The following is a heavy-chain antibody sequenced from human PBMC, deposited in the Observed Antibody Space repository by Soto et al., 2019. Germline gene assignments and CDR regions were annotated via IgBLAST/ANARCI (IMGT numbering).Heavy chain of an antibody. D-gene: IGHD2-15*01. CDR1: GYSFTSYW. CDR2: IYPGDSDT. J-gene: IGHJ6*02. CDR3: ARHRYCSGGSCRSYYYYGMDV. Sequence: LGESLKISCKGSGYSFTSYWIGWVRQMPGKGLEWMGIIYPGDSDTRYSPSFQGQVTISADKSISTAYLQWSSLKASDTAMYYCARHRYCSGGSCRSYYYYGMDVWGQGTTVTVSS. V-gene: IGHV5-51*01.